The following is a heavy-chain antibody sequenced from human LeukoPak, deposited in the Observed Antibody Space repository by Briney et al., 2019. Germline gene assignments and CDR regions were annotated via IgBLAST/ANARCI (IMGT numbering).Heavy chain of an antibody. Sequence: GGSLRLSWAASGFTFSSPWMHWVRQAPGKGLVWVSRINSDGSATAYADSVKGRFTISRDNAGNTLYLQMNSLRAEDTAVYYCARGTAGYHSSYFDYWGQGTLVTVSS. J-gene: IGHJ4*02. CDR1: GFTFSSPW. D-gene: IGHD3-16*02. V-gene: IGHV3-74*01. CDR3: ARGTAGYHSSYFDY. CDR2: INSDGSAT.